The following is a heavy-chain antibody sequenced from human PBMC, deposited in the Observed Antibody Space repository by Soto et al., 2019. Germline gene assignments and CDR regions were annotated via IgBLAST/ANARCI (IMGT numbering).Heavy chain of an antibody. CDR3: AKDGDILEWLFYFDS. D-gene: IGHD3-3*01. CDR2: ISASGGST. CDR1: GFTFSNYA. J-gene: IGHJ4*02. Sequence: EVQLLESEGGLVQPGGSLRLSCAASGFTFSNYAMSWVRQAPGKGLEWVSAISASGGSTYYADSVKGRFTISRDNSTNTLYLQMNSLRAEDTAVYYCAKDGDILEWLFYFDSWGQGALVTVSS. V-gene: IGHV3-23*01.